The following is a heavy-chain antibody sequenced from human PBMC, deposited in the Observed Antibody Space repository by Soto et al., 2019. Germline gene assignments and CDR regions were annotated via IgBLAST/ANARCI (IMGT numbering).Heavy chain of an antibody. D-gene: IGHD5-12*01. Sequence: ASVKVSCKASGYTFTRSGISWVRQAPGQGLEWMGWISTYNGDTNYAQTFQGRVTMTTDTSTSTVHMEVRSLGSDDTAFYYCAREGVAPYYYYGMDVWGQGTPVTVSS. CDR3: AREGVAPYYYYGMDV. CDR2: ISTYNGDT. J-gene: IGHJ6*02. V-gene: IGHV1-18*01. CDR1: GYTFTRSG.